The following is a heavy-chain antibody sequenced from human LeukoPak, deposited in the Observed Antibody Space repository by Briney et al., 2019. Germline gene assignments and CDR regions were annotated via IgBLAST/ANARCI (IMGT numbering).Heavy chain of an antibody. CDR1: GGSISSYY. CDR3: ARQDGYTIDY. CDR2: IYTSGST. J-gene: IGHJ4*02. V-gene: IGHV4-4*09. D-gene: IGHD5-24*01. Sequence: SETLSPTCTVSGGSISSYYWSWIRQPPGKGLEWIGYIYTSGSTNYNPSLKSRVTISVDTSKNQFSLKLSSVTAADTAVYYCARQDGYTIDYWGQGTLVTVSS.